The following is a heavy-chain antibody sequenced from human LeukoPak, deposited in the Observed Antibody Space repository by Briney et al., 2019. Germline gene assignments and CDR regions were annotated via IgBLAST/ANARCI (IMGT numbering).Heavy chain of an antibody. V-gene: IGHV5-51*01. CDR3: ARRYYYGSGSYSDAFDI. CDR1: GYSFTSYW. D-gene: IGHD3-10*01. Sequence: GESLKIYCKGSGYSFTSYWIGWVRQVPGKGLEWMGIIYPGDSDTRYSPSFQGQVTISADKSISTAYLQWSSLKASDTAMYYCARRYYYGSGSYSDAFDIWGQGTMVTVSS. CDR2: IYPGDSDT. J-gene: IGHJ3*02.